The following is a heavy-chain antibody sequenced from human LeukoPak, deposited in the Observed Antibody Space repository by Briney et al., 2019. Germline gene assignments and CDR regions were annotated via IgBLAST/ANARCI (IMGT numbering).Heavy chain of an antibody. Sequence: PSETLSLTCTVSGGSISVSFRSWIRQPAGKGLEWIGRMHADGDTNYNPSLKSRITMSFDTPENQFSLKLTSVTAADTAVYFCARAPSGCGGTCAFDYWGQGTLVTVSS. D-gene: IGHD2-15*01. V-gene: IGHV4-4*07. CDR3: ARAPSGCGGTCAFDY. J-gene: IGHJ4*02. CDR1: GGSISVSF. CDR2: MHADGDT.